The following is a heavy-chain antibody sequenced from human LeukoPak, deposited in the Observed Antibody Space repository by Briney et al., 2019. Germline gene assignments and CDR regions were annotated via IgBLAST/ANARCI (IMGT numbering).Heavy chain of an antibody. D-gene: IGHD3-22*01. Sequence: EASVKVSCKASGGTFSSYAISWVRQAPGQGLEWMGGIIPIFGTANYAQKFQGRVTITADESTSTAYTELSSLRSEDTAVYYCARDRQYYYDSSGYYSPSHNWFDPWGQGTLVTVSS. CDR3: ARDRQYYYDSSGYYSPSHNWFDP. CDR2: IIPIFGTA. CDR1: GGTFSSYA. V-gene: IGHV1-69*13. J-gene: IGHJ5*02.